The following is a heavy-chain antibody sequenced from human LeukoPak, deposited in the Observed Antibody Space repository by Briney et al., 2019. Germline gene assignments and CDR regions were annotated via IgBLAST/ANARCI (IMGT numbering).Heavy chain of an antibody. V-gene: IGHV3-15*01. CDR2: IKSKTDGGTT. Sequence: GGSLRLCCAASGFTFSNAWMSWVRQAPGKGLEWVSRIKSKTDGGTTDYAAPVKGRFTISRDDSKNTLYLQMNSLKTEDTAVYYCTTEKGLTIFGVVDYWGQGTLVTVSS. D-gene: IGHD3-3*01. CDR1: GFTFSNAW. J-gene: IGHJ4*02. CDR3: TTEKGLTIFGVVDY.